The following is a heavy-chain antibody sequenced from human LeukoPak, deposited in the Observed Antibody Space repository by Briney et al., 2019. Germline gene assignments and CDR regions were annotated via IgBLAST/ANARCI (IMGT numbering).Heavy chain of an antibody. D-gene: IGHD3-9*01. V-gene: IGHV3-64D*09. CDR1: GFTFSSYA. CDR2: ISSNGGST. J-gene: IGHJ4*02. CDR3: VRQREDILTGYSYFDY. Sequence: PGRSLRLSCAASGFTFSSYAMHWVRQAPGKGLEYVSAISSNGGSTYYADSVKGRFTISRDNSKNTLYLQMSSLRAEDTAVYYCVRQREDILTGYSYFDYWGQGTLVTVSS.